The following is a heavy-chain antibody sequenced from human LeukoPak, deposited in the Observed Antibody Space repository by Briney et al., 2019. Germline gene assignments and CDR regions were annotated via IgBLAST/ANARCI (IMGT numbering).Heavy chain of an antibody. CDR3: ARQNDFRLDY. J-gene: IGHJ4*02. Sequence: GASLKISCKGSGYPFSSYWIGWVRQMPGKGLEGMGIIYPGDSDTRYSPSLQGQVTISVDTSISTAYLQWSSLKASDTAIYYCARQNDFRLDYWGQGTLVTVSS. D-gene: IGHD3-3*01. CDR2: IYPGDSDT. V-gene: IGHV5-51*01. CDR1: GYPFSSYW.